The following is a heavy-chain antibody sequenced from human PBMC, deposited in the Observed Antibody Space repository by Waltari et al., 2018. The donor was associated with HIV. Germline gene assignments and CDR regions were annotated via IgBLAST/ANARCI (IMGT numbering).Heavy chain of an antibody. CDR3: ARWAGVVTPAHSGRSLPLDY. Sequence: QVHLVQSGAEVRKPGSSVKVSCEASGGTFSTFSLTWVRQAPGQGLEWMGGIMPRFGTANYAQKFQGRVTITADESTSTVHMELSGLISEDTAVYYCARWAGVVTPAHSGRSLPLDYWGQGTLVTVSS. J-gene: IGHJ4*02. D-gene: IGHD3-10*01. CDR2: IMPRFGTA. V-gene: IGHV1-69*01. CDR1: GGTFSTFS.